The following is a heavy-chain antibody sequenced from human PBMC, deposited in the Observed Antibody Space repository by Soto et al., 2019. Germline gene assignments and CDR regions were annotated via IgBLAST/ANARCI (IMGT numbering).Heavy chain of an antibody. Sequence: SETLSLTCTVSGGSISSYYWSWIRQPAGKGLEWIGRIYTTGSTIYNPSLKSRITMSVDTSKNQFSLKVSTVTAADTAVYYCARDGTGTTGWFDPWGQGTLATVSS. V-gene: IGHV4-4*07. CDR3: ARDGTGTTGWFDP. D-gene: IGHD1-1*01. CDR1: GGSISSYY. CDR2: IYTTGST. J-gene: IGHJ5*02.